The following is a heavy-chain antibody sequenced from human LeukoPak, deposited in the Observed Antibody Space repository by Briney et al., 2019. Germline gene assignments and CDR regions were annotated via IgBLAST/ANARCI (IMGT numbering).Heavy chain of an antibody. CDR3: ARDSGYSSSYDH. V-gene: IGHV4-59*01. CDR2: IYYSGSS. CDR1: GGSMSSYY. J-gene: IGHJ4*02. Sequence: SETLSLTCTVSGGSMSSYYWSWSRQPPGKGLEWIGYIYYSGSSNYNPSLKSRVTMSVDTSKNQCSLKLTSVTAADTAVYYCARDSGYSSSYDHWGQGTLVSVSA. D-gene: IGHD6-13*01.